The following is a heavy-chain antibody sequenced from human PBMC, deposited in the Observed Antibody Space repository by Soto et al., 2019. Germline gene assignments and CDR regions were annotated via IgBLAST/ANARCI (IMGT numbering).Heavy chain of an antibody. J-gene: IGHJ3*02. Sequence: QVQLQESGPGLVKPSGTLSLTCAVSSGSISSSNWWSWVRQPPGKGLEWIGEIYHSGSTNYNPSLKSRVTISVDKSKNQFSLKLSSVTAADTAVYYCAREGSIAARRHNQDAFDIWGQGTMVTVSS. CDR1: SGSISSSNW. V-gene: IGHV4-4*02. CDR2: IYHSGST. CDR3: AREGSIAARRHNQDAFDI. D-gene: IGHD6-6*01.